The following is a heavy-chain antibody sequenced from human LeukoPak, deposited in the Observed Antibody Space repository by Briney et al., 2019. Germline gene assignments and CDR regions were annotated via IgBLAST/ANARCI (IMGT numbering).Heavy chain of an antibody. J-gene: IGHJ4*02. D-gene: IGHD4/OR15-4a*01. Sequence: GGSLRLSCAASGFTFSSYAMTWVRQAPGKGLEWVSVISGSGGSTYFADSVKGRFTISRDNSKNTLYLQMNSLRAEDTAVYYCARRAGAYSHPYDYWGQGTLVTVSS. CDR1: GFTFSSYA. CDR2: ISGSGGST. CDR3: ARRAGAYSHPYDY. V-gene: IGHV3-23*01.